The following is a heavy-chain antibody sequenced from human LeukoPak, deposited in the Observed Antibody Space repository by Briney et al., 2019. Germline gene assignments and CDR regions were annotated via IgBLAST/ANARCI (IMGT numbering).Heavy chain of an antibody. Sequence: TGGSVRLYCAASGFTFSSYSMNWVRQAPGKGLEWVSSISSSSSYIYYADSVRGRFTISRDNAKNSLYLQMNSLRAEDTAMYYCARLSMVANFDYWGQRTLVTVSS. J-gene: IGHJ4*02. CDR1: GFTFSSYS. CDR3: ARLSMVANFDY. D-gene: IGHD2-15*01. CDR2: ISSSSSYI. V-gene: IGHV3-21*01.